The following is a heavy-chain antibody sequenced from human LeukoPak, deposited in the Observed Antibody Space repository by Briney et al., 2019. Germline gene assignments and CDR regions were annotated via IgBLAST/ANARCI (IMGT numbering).Heavy chain of an antibody. J-gene: IGHJ3*01. Sequence: SETLSLTCTVSGGSITGCYWSWIRQPPGKGLEWIGYIYYSGSTNYNPSLKSRVTISVDMSKNQFSLKLTSVTAADTAVYYCATPSSGYKIDALDVWGQGTVVAVSS. CDR1: GGSITGCY. CDR2: IYYSGST. CDR3: ATPSSGYKIDALDV. V-gene: IGHV4-59*01. D-gene: IGHD3-22*01.